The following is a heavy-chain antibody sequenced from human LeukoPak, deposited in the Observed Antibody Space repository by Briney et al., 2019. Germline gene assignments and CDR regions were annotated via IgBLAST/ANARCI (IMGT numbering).Heavy chain of an antibody. CDR1: GFTFSDYY. D-gene: IGHD2-2*01. Sequence: PGGSLRLSCAASGFTFSDYYMSWIRQAPGKGLKWVSYISSSGSTIYYADSVKGRFTISRDNAKNSLYLQMNSLRAEDTAVYYCAREGCSSTSCYEEVGDYWGQGTLVTVSS. CDR3: AREGCSSTSCYEEVGDY. V-gene: IGHV3-11*01. J-gene: IGHJ4*02. CDR2: ISSSGSTI.